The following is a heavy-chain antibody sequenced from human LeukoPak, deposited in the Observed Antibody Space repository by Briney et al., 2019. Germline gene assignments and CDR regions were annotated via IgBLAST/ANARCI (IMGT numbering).Heavy chain of an antibody. J-gene: IGHJ5*02. Sequence: QSGGSLRLSCAASGFTFSSYAMTWVRQAPGKGLEWVSDISVNGGSTDYADSVKGRFTISRDNSKSTLYLQMYSLRAEDTAVYYCAKNYRSGSYDWFDPWGQGTLVTVSS. CDR2: ISVNGGST. V-gene: IGHV3-23*01. CDR3: AKNYRSGSYDWFDP. CDR1: GFTFSSYA. D-gene: IGHD3-10*01.